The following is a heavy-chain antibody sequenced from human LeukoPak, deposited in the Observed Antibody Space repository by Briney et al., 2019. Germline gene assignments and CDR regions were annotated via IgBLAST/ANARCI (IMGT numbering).Heavy chain of an antibody. D-gene: IGHD3-22*01. CDR2: ISSSSSYI. Sequence: GGSLRLSCAASGFTFSSYSMNWVRQAPGKGLEWVSSISSSSSYIYYADSVKGRFTISRDNAKNSLYLQMNSLRAEDTAVYYCARVFSRSEYDSSGYFDYWGQGTLVTVSS. CDR3: ARVFSRSEYDSSGYFDY. J-gene: IGHJ4*02. V-gene: IGHV3-21*01. CDR1: GFTFSSYS.